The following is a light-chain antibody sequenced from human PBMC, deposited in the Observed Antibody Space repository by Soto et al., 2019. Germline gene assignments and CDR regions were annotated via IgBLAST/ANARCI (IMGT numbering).Light chain of an antibody. CDR1: SSDVGSYNY. J-gene: IGLJ1*01. V-gene: IGLV2-14*03. CDR2: DVS. CDR3: TSYTTSSTYV. Sequence: QSVLTQPASVSGSPGQSITIFCTGTSSDVGSYNYVSWYQQHPGRAPKLMIYDVSSRPSGVSNRFSGSKSGSTASLTISGLQAEDEADYFWTSYTTSSTYVFGTGTRSPS.